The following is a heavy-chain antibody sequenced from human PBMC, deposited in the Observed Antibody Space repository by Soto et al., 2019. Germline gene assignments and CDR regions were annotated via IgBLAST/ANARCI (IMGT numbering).Heavy chain of an antibody. V-gene: IGHV3-23*01. J-gene: IGHJ4*02. D-gene: IGHD3-3*01. CDR1: GYTFSSYA. Sequence: EVQLLESGGGLVQPGGSLRLSCAASGYTFSSYAMSWVRQAPGKGLEWVSAISGSGGSTYYADSVKGRFTISRDNSKNTLYLQMNSLRAEDTAVYYCAKTPNLLEGYFDYWGQGTLVTVSS. CDR2: ISGSGGST. CDR3: AKTPNLLEGYFDY.